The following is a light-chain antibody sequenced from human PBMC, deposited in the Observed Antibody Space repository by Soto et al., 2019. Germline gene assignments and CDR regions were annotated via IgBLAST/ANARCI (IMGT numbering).Light chain of an antibody. Sequence: EIVMTQSPATLSVSPGERATLSCRASQSVRGNLAWYQQKPGESPRLLLFCASTRATGVPDRFSGSGSDADFILTVGSVQSEDFAIYYCQHYDQWSRTFGLGTKVEVK. CDR2: CAS. CDR1: QSVRGN. V-gene: IGKV3-15*01. J-gene: IGKJ1*01. CDR3: QHYDQWSRT.